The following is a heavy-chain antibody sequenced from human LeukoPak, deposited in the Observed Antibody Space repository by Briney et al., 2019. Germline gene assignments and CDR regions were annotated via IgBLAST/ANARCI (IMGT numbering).Heavy chain of an antibody. CDR1: GGSISSYY. V-gene: IGHV4-59*08. CDR3: ARQDWNAYFDY. D-gene: IGHD1-1*01. J-gene: IGHJ4*02. Sequence: SETLSLTCTVSGGSISSYYWSWIRQPPGKGLEWIGYIYYSGSTNYNPSLKSRVTISVDTSKNQFSQKLSSVTAADTAVYYCARQDWNAYFDYWGQGTLVTVSS. CDR2: IYYSGST.